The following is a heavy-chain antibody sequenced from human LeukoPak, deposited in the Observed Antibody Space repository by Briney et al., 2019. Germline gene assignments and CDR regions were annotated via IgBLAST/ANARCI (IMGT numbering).Heavy chain of an antibody. Sequence: ASVKVSCKASGYTFTSYYMHWVRQAPGQGLEWMGIINPSGGSTSYAQKFQGRVTMTRDTSTSTVYMELSSLRSEDTAVYYCARDVTMVWGVINYGMDVWGQGTTVTVSS. J-gene: IGHJ6*02. CDR2: INPSGGST. D-gene: IGHD3-10*01. V-gene: IGHV1-46*01. CDR3: ARDVTMVWGVINYGMDV. CDR1: GYTFTSYY.